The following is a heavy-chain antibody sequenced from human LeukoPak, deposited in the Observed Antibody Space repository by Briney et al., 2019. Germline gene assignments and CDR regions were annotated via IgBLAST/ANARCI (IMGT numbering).Heavy chain of an antibody. D-gene: IGHD3-22*01. CDR1: GGTFSSYA. Sequence: SVKVSCKASGGTFSSYAISWMRQAPGQGLEWMGGIIPIFGTANYAQKFQGRVTITADEPTSTAYMELSSLRSEDTAVYYCARDEGPMIVPSRFDYWGQGTLVTVSS. CDR3: ARDEGPMIVPSRFDY. V-gene: IGHV1-69*13. CDR2: IIPIFGTA. J-gene: IGHJ4*02.